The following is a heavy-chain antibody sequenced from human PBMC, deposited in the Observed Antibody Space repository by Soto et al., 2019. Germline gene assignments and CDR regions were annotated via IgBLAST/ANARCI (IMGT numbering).Heavy chain of an antibody. CDR3: AVGGGLPRYY. CDR1: GGSISSGGYS. J-gene: IGHJ4*02. V-gene: IGHV4-30-2*01. Sequence: QLQLQESGSGLVKPSQTLSLTCAVSGGSISSGGYSWSWIRQPPGKALEWIGYIYHSGSTSYNPYLKSRVNISVDRSKNQFSLKQSSVTATDTAAYYCAVGGGLPRYYWGQGTLVTVSS. CDR2: IYHSGST. D-gene: IGHD3-16*01.